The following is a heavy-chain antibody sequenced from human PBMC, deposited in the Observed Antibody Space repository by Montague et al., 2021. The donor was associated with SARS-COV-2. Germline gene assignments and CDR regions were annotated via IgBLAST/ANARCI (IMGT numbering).Heavy chain of an antibody. CDR3: AKEDIVVMDV. D-gene: IGHD2-15*01. J-gene: IGHJ6*02. CDR1: GFTFSSYG. V-gene: IGHV3-33*06. CDR2: IWYDGSNK. Sequence: LSLSWAASGFTFSSYGMHWVRQAPGKGLEWVAVIWYDGSNKYYADSVKGRFTISRDNSKNTLYLQMNSLRAEDTAVCYCAKEDIVVMDVWGQGTTVTVSS.